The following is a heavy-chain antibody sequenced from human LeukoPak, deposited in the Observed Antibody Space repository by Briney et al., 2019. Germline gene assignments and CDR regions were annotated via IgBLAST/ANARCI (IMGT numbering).Heavy chain of an antibody. V-gene: IGHV4-39*01. D-gene: IGHD5-24*01. Sequence: SETLSLTCTVSGGSISSSSYYWGWIRQPPGKGLGWIGSIYYSGSTYYNPSLKSRVTISVDTSKNQFSLKLSSVTAADTAVYYCARQVYNRDYWGQGTLVTVSS. J-gene: IGHJ4*02. CDR2: IYYSGST. CDR1: GGSISSSSYY. CDR3: ARQVYNRDY.